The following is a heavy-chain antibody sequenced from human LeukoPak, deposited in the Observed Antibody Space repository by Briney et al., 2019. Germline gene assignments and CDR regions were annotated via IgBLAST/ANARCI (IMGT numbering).Heavy chain of an antibody. CDR3: ARDWLHYTGSNYYYMDV. CDR2: INPSGGST. J-gene: IGHJ6*03. Sequence: GASVKVSCTASGYTFISSYMHWVRQAPGQGLEWRGIINPSGGSTTYAQKLHGRVTTTTDTSTSTVYMELSSLRSEDTAVYYCARDWLHYTGSNYYYMDVWGKGTTVTVSS. V-gene: IGHV1-46*03. CDR1: GYTFISSY. D-gene: IGHD3-10*01.